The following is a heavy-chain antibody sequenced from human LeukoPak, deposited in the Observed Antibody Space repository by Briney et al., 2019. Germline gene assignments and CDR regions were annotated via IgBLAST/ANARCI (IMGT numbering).Heavy chain of an antibody. CDR3: ARDRLSSSSWPLGY. Sequence: ASVKVSCKASGYTFTSYAMHWVRQAPGQRLEWMGWINAGNGNTKYSQEFQGRVTMTRDMSTSTVYMELSSLRSEDTAVYYCARDRLSSSSWPLGYWGQGTLVTVSS. V-gene: IGHV1-3*03. CDR1: GYTFTSYA. D-gene: IGHD6-13*01. J-gene: IGHJ4*02. CDR2: INAGNGNT.